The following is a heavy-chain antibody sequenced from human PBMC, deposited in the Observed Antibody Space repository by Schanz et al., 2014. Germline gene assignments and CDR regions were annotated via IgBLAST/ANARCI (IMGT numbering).Heavy chain of an antibody. CDR2: INGSGNAT. V-gene: IGHV3-23*04. J-gene: IGHJ4*02. CDR1: GFTFATYA. Sequence: EVQLVESGGGLVQPGGSLRLSCAASGFTFATYAMSWVRQAPGKGLEWVAAINGSGNATYYADSVKGRFTISRDNSKNTLVLQMSSLRAEDTAVYYCARDGDFDYWGQGTLVTVSS. CDR3: ARDGDFDY.